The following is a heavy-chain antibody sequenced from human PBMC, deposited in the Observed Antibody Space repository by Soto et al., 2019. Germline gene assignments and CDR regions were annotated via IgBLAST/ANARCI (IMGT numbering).Heavy chain of an antibody. J-gene: IGHJ4*02. CDR3: ARNREDGSGYSIRFDY. CDR2: IYHDEST. V-gene: IGHV4-4*02. CDR1: GASINNSHW. Sequence: QVQLQESGPRLVKPSGTLSLTCAVSGASINNSHWWSWVRQPPGKGLEWIGEIYHDESTNYNPSLKSRAVILIDKSKNRFSLKVTSVTAADTAVSYCARNREDGSGYSIRFDYWGLGTLVTVSS. D-gene: IGHD3-22*01.